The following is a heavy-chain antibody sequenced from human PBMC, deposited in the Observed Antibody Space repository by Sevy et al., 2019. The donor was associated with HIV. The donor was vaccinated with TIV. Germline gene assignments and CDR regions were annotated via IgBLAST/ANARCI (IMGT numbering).Heavy chain of an antibody. CDR2: MNSNSGNT. J-gene: IGHJ6*02. D-gene: IGHD3-22*01. CDR1: GYTFTSYD. Sequence: ASVKVSCKASGYTFTSYDINWVRQATGQGLEWMGWMNSNSGNTGYAQTFQGRVTMTRNTSISTAYMELISLRSEDTAVNYCARYYYDSSGYYDYNGMDVWGQGTTVTVSS. CDR3: ARYYYDSSGYYDYNGMDV. V-gene: IGHV1-8*01.